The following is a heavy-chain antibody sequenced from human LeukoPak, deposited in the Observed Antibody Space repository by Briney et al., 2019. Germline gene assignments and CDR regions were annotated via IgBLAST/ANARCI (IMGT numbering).Heavy chain of an antibody. J-gene: IGHJ6*02. CDR1: GDSSTCFS. D-gene: IGHD3-10*01. CDR2: IDPSDSYT. V-gene: IGHV5-10-1*01. Sequence: GESLKISCKASGDSSTCFSISWVRQMPGKGLEWMGRIDPSDSYTNYSPSFQGHVTISADKSISTAYLQWSSLKASDTAMYYCARHFGELSYYGMDVGGQGTTVTVSS. CDR3: ARHFGELSYYGMDV.